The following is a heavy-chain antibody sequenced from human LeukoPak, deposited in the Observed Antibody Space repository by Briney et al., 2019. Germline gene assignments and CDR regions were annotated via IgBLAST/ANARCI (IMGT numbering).Heavy chain of an antibody. Sequence: ASGKVSCKASGGTFSRYAISWVRQAPGQGLEWRGGIIPIFGTANYAQKFHGRVTITADESTSTAYMELSSLRSGDTAVYYCASSCGVSVTGHPNYYYMDVWGKGTTVTISS. CDR3: ASSCGVSVTGHPNYYYMDV. CDR1: GGTFSRYA. J-gene: IGHJ6*03. D-gene: IGHD4-17*01. CDR2: IIPIFGTA. V-gene: IGHV1-69*13.